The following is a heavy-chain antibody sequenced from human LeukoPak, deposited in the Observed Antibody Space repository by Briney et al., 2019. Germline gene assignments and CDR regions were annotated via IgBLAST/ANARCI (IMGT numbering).Heavy chain of an antibody. CDR1: GGSISSYY. Sequence: SETLSLTCTVSGGSISSYYWSWIRQPPGKGLEGIGYIYYSGSTNYNPSLKSRVTISVDTSKNQFSLKLSSVTAADTAVYYCARAEPADYGGNPPYYYMDVWGKGTTVTVSS. V-gene: IGHV4-59*01. CDR2: IYYSGST. D-gene: IGHD4-23*01. J-gene: IGHJ6*03. CDR3: ARAEPADYGGNPPYYYMDV.